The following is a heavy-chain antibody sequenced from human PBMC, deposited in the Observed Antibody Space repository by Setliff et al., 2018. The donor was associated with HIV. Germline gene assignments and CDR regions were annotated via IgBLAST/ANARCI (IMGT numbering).Heavy chain of an antibody. CDR1: GYTFNNYG. V-gene: IGHV1-18*01. D-gene: IGHD3-10*01. Sequence: VQVSCKASGYTFNNYGVMWVRQAPGQGLEWMGWISGYGNRKYAQKFEGRLTVTTDTSTSTAYMELRTLRSDDTAVYFCASGRGIYGSGALEAYDIWGQGTMVTVSS. CDR2: ISGYGNR. CDR3: ASGRGIYGSGALEAYDI. J-gene: IGHJ3*02.